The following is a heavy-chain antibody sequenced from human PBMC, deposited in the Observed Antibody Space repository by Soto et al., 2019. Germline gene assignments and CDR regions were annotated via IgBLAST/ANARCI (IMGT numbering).Heavy chain of an antibody. CDR3: ARAGFNYYFDY. Sequence: GGSLRLSCAASGFTFSSYAMKWVRQAPGKGLEWVSLIGESGTPTYYADSVKGRFTISRDNSRNTLFLEMYSLRAEDTAVYFCARAGFNYYFDYWGLGTLVPVSS. V-gene: IGHV3-23*01. CDR1: GFTFSSYA. J-gene: IGHJ4*02. CDR2: IGESGTPT.